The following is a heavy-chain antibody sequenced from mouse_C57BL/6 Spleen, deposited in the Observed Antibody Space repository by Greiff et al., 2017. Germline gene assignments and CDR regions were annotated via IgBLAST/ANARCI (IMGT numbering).Heavy chain of an antibody. CDR2: IDPSDSYT. CDR3: ARGDMGSLLYYYAMDY. V-gene: IGHV1-50*01. CDR1: GYTFTSYW. Sequence: QVQLKQPGAELVKPGASVKLSCKASGYTFTSYWMQWVKQRPGQGLEWIGEIDPSDSYTNYNQKFKGKATLTVDTSSSTAYMQLSSLTSEDSAVYYCARGDMGSLLYYYAMDYWGQGTSVTVSS. J-gene: IGHJ4*01. D-gene: IGHD1-1*02.